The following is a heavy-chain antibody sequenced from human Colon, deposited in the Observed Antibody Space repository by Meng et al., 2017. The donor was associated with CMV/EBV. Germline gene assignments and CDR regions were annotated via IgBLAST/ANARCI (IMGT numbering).Heavy chain of an antibody. CDR3: ARVPVGATTPPVDY. Sequence: GESLKISCAASGFTFSSYSMNWVRQVPGKGLEWVSSISSSSSYIYYAGSVKGRFTISRDNAKNSLYLQMNSLRAEDTAVYYCARVPVGATTPPVDYWGQGTLVTVSS. CDR2: ISSSSSYI. D-gene: IGHD1-26*01. J-gene: IGHJ4*02. CDR1: GFTFSSYS. V-gene: IGHV3-21*01.